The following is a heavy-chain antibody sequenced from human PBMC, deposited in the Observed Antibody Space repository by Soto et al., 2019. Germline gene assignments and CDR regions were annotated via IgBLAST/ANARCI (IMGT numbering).Heavy chain of an antibody. D-gene: IGHD3-10*01. CDR1: GYTFTSYG. CDR2: ISAYNGNT. Sequence: ASVKVSCKASGYTFTSYGISWVRQAPGQGLEWMGWISAYNGNTNYAQKLQGRVTMTTDTYTSTAYMELRSLRSDDTAVYYCARDQLLWFGELFWFDPWGQGTLVTVSS. V-gene: IGHV1-18*01. CDR3: ARDQLLWFGELFWFDP. J-gene: IGHJ5*02.